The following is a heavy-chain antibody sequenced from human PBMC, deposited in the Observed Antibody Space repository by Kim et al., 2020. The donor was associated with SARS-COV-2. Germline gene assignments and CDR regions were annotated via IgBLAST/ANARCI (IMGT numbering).Heavy chain of an antibody. V-gene: IGHV3-64D*06. Sequence: YADSGKGRFTITMENDETKLFLQMSSLRAEDTAVYYCVKACADSKVFDSWGQGTLVTVSS. CDR3: VKACADSKVFDS. D-gene: IGHD4-4*01. J-gene: IGHJ4*02.